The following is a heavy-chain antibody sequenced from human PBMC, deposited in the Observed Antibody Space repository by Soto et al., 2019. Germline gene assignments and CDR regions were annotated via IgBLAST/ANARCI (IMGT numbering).Heavy chain of an antibody. CDR3: ARQLWSGYYDSSGYFDY. J-gene: IGHJ4*02. D-gene: IGHD3-22*01. V-gene: IGHV4-59*08. Sequence: SETLSLTCTVSGGSISSYYWSWIRQPPGKGLEWIGYIYYSGSTNYNPSLESRVTISVDTSKNQFSLKLSSVTAADTAVYYCARQLWSGYYDSSGYFDYWGQGTLVTVSS. CDR2: IYYSGST. CDR1: GGSISSYY.